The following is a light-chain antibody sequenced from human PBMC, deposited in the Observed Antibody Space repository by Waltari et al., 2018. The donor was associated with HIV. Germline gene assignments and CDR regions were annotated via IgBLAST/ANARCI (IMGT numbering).Light chain of an antibody. J-gene: IGLJ3*02. V-gene: IGLV2-23*02. CDR3: CSYAGSGTFVV. CDR2: DVN. CDR1: WSDIGSYDL. Sequence: QSALPQPASVSGSPGQSITLSCSGTWSDIGSYDLVPWYQHFPGKAPKRILYDVNERPSGVSPRYSGSKSGNTASLVISGLQSEDEADYYCCSYAGSGTFVVFGGGTRLTV.